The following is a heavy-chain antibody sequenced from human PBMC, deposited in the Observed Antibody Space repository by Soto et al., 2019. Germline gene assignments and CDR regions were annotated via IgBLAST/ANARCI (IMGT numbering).Heavy chain of an antibody. Sequence: SDTLCLTCTVSGGSISSYYWSWIRQPPGKGLEWIGYIYYSGSTNYNPSLKSRVTISVDTSKNQFSLKLSSVTAADTAVYYCARHSPPFPYYDFWSGYYSPGYFQHWGQGTLVTVSS. V-gene: IGHV4-59*08. CDR1: GGSISSYY. CDR2: IYYSGST. CDR3: ARHSPPFPYYDFWSGYYSPGYFQH. D-gene: IGHD3-3*01. J-gene: IGHJ1*01.